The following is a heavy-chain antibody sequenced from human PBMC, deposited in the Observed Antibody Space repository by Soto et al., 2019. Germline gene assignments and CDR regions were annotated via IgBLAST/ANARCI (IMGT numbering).Heavy chain of an antibody. CDR3: ARRYYDFWSGDPADYYGMDV. V-gene: IGHV1-18*01. CDR1: GYTFTSYG. CDR2: ISAYNGNT. J-gene: IGHJ6*02. D-gene: IGHD3-3*01. Sequence: GASVKVSCKASGYTFTSYGISWVRQAPGQGLEWMGWISAYNGNTNYAQKLQGRVNMTTDTSTSTAYMELRSLRSDDTAVYFCARRYYDFWSGDPADYYGMDVWGQGTTVTVSS.